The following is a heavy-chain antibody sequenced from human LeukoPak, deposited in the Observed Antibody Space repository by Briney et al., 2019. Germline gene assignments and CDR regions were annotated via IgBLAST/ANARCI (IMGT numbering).Heavy chain of an antibody. CDR1: GGSISSYY. Sequence: SETLSLTCTVSGGSISSYYWSWIRQSPGKGLEWIGSIYYGGSTNYNPSLKSRITISIDTSKNQFILKLSSVTAADTAVYYCASLGSYYYYGMDVWGQGTTVTVSS. V-gene: IGHV4-59*01. D-gene: IGHD1-26*01. J-gene: IGHJ6*02. CDR2: IYYGGST. CDR3: ASLGSYYYYGMDV.